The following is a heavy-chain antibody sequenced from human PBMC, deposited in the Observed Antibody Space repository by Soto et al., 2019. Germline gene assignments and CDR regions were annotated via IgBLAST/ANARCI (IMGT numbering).Heavy chain of an antibody. V-gene: IGHV3-33*01. CDR3: ARPYCGGDCYSGGRPDSFDY. J-gene: IGHJ4*02. CDR2: IWYDGSNK. D-gene: IGHD2-21*02. CDR1: GFTFSSYG. Sequence: GGSLRLSCAASGFTFSSYGMHWVRQAPGKGLEWVAVIWYDGSNKYYADSVKGRFTISRDNSKNTLYLQMNSLRAEDTAVYYCARPYCGGDCYSGGRPDSFDYWGQGTLVTVSS.